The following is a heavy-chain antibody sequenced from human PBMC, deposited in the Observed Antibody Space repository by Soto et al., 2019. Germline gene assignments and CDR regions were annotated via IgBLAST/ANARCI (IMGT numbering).Heavy chain of an antibody. J-gene: IGHJ6*02. Sequence: GGSLRLSCAASGFTFSNAWMNWVRQAPGKGLEWVGRIKSKTDGGTTDYAAPVKGRFTISRDDSKNTLYLQMNSLKTEDTAVYYCTTSWAGHFWSGYLDYYGMDVWGQGTTVTVSS. CDR3: TTSWAGHFWSGYLDYYGMDV. V-gene: IGHV3-15*07. D-gene: IGHD3-3*02. CDR2: IKSKTDGGTT. CDR1: GFTFSNAW.